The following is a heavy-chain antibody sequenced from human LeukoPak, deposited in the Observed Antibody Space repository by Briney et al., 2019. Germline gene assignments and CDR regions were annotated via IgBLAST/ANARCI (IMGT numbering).Heavy chain of an antibody. V-gene: IGHV3-21*01. CDR1: GFTFSSYS. Sequence: PGGSLRLSCAASGFTFSSYSMNWVRQAPGKGLEWVSSISSSSSYIYYADSLKGRFTISRDNAKNSLYLQMNSLRAEDTAVYYCARDSGGYFDRNHFDYWGQGTLVTVSS. CDR2: ISSSSSYI. D-gene: IGHD3-9*01. CDR3: ARDSGGYFDRNHFDY. J-gene: IGHJ4*02.